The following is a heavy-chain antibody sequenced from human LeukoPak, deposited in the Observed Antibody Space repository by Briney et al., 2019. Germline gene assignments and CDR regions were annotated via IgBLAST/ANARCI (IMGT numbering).Heavy chain of an antibody. D-gene: IGHD2-8*02. CDR3: SLRYCSGTSCPGY. CDR1: GFTFSDAW. V-gene: IGHV3-15*01. CDR2: IKSSADGGAT. J-gene: IGHJ4*02. Sequence: GGSLRLSCAASGFTFSDAWLSWVRQAPGKGPEWVGRIKSSADGGATDYAAPVKGRFSVSRDDSKDTLYLQMNSLKTEDTAVYYCSLRYCSGTSCPGYWGQGTLVTVSS.